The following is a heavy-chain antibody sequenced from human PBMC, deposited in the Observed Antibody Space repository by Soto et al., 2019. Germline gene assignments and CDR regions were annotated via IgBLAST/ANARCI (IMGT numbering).Heavy chain of an antibody. CDR2: IFYTGST. V-gene: IGHV4-61*01. D-gene: IGHD5-18*01. CDR3: ARGGGRGYTFGY. CDR1: GGSISGGSISSYY. J-gene: IGHJ4*01. Sequence: SETLSLTCTVSGGSISGGSISSYYWTWIRQPPGKGLEFIGYIFYTGSTNYNPSHKSRVTISADASNNQFSLSLTSVTAADTAVYYCARGGGRGYTFGYWGHGTLVTVSS.